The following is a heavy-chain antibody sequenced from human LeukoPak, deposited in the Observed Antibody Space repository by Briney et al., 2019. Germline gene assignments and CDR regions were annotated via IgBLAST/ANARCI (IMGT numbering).Heavy chain of an antibody. Sequence: PGRSLRLSCAASGFTFSSYGMHWVRQASGKGLEWVAVIWYDGSHKYYADSVKGRFTISRDNSKNTLYLQMNILRAEDTAVYDCATSGLPGQITLPHDWGQGTLVTVYS. D-gene: IGHD3-10*01. CDR2: IWYDGSHK. J-gene: IGHJ1*01. CDR1: GFTFSSYG. V-gene: IGHV3-33*01. CDR3: ATSGLPGQITLPHD.